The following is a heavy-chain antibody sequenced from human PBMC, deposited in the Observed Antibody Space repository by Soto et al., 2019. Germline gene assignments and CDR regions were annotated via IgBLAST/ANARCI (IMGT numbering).Heavy chain of an antibody. Sequence: QVQLVQSGAEVKKPGSSVKVSCKASGGTFSSYAISWVRQAPGQGLEWMGGIIPIVGTANYAQKFQGRVTITADESTSTAYMELSSLRSEDTAVYYWARVWVVLTVYSDGCFDYWGQGTVVTVSS. J-gene: IGHJ4*02. CDR1: GGTFSSYA. D-gene: IGHD3-9*01. V-gene: IGHV1-69*01. CDR3: ARVWVVLTVYSDGCFDY. CDR2: IIPIVGTA.